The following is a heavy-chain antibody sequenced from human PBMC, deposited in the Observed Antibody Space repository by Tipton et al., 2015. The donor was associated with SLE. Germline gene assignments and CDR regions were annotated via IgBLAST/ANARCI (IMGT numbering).Heavy chain of an antibody. D-gene: IGHD1-7*01. CDR2: IYHSESP. CDR1: GGSIRSSRHF. Sequence: TLSLTCTVSGGSIRSSRHFWGWIRQPPGKGLEWIGDIYHSESPNYNPSLKSRVTISIDKSKNQFSLKLTSVTAADTAVYHCTRVPRYNWNYIADWGQGTLVSVSS. V-gene: IGHV4-61*05. J-gene: IGHJ4*02. CDR3: TRVPRYNWNYIAD.